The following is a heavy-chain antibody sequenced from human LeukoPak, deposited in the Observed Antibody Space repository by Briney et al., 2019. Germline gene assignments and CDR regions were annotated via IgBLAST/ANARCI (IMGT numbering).Heavy chain of an antibody. CDR1: GYPISSGYY. CDR2: IYHSGST. CDR3: ARQDLVVPAAGYYMDV. D-gene: IGHD2-2*01. J-gene: IGHJ6*03. V-gene: IGHV4-38-2*01. Sequence: PSETLSLTCAVSGYPISSGYYWGWIRQPPGKGLEWIGSIYHSGSTYYNPSLKSRVTISVDTSKNQFSLKLSSVTAADTAVYYCARQDLVVPAAGYYMDVWGKGTTVTVSS.